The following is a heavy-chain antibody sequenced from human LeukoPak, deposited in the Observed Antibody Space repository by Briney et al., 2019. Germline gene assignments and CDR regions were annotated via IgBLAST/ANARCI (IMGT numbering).Heavy chain of an antibody. J-gene: IGHJ5*02. CDR2: IYYSGTT. V-gene: IGHV4-31*03. Sequence: PSETLSLTCNVSGVSIRSGGFYWSWIRQHSGQGLEWVGHIYYSGTTYYNASLTSRVTISVDTSKNQFSLKLNSVTAADTAIYYCARIRGLSWLWFDPWGQGILVTVST. CDR1: GVSIRSGGFY. D-gene: IGHD2-15*01. CDR3: ARIRGLSWLWFDP.